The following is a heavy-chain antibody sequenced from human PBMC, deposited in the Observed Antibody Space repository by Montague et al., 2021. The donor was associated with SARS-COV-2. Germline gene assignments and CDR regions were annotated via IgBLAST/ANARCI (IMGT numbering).Heavy chain of an antibody. CDR1: GFTFSSYS. J-gene: IGHJ4*02. Sequence: SLRLSCAASGFTFSSYSMNWVRQAPGKGLEWVSSISSSSSYIYYADSVKGRFTISRDNAKNSLYLQMNSLRAEDTAVYYCARDITMVRGVISFDYWGQGTLVTVSS. D-gene: IGHD3-10*01. CDR2: ISSSSSYI. V-gene: IGHV3-21*01. CDR3: ARDITMVRGVISFDY.